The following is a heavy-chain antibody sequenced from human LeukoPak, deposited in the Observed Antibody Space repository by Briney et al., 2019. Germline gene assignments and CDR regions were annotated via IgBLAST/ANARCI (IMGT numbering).Heavy chain of an antibody. CDR2: IKEDGSEK. CDR1: GFNVSGYW. V-gene: IGHV3-7*03. Sequence: GGSLRLSCGASGFNVSGYWMSWVRQAPGKGLEWVANIKEDGSEKYYVDSVRGRFTISRDNTKNSLYLQMNSLSVEDTALYYCARGRGCHLDQLWGQGTLVTVSS. J-gene: IGHJ4*02. D-gene: IGHD5-24*01. CDR3: ARGRGCHLDQL.